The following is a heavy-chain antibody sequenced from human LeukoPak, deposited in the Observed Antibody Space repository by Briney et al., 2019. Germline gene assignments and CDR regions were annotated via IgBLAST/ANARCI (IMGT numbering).Heavy chain of an antibody. Sequence: GASVKVSCKTSGYIFTDYYMHWVRQAPGQGLEWMGRINANSGGTNYAQKFQGRVSLTRDTSISTAYMGLSRLRSDDTAVYYCARAAGYCSGGTCLYYFDYWGQGTLVTVSS. D-gene: IGHD2-15*01. V-gene: IGHV1-2*06. CDR1: GYIFTDYY. J-gene: IGHJ4*02. CDR3: ARAAGYCSGGTCLYYFDY. CDR2: INANSGGT.